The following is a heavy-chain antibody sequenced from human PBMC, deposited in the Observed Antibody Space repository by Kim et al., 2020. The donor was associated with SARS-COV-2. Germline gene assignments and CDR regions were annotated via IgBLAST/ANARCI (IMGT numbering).Heavy chain of an antibody. Sequence: SETLSLTCGVSGGSISSGTWWTWVRQPPGKGLEWIGEIYHSGSTNYNPSLKSRVTISVDKSKNHFSLNVNSVTAADTAVYFCARDTLPSRLVGAVINRTYGMYVWGQGTTVTVSS. D-gene: IGHD3-3*01. CDR2: IYHSGST. CDR1: GGSISSGTW. CDR3: ARDTLPSRLVGAVINRTYGMYV. J-gene: IGHJ6*02. V-gene: IGHV4-4*02.